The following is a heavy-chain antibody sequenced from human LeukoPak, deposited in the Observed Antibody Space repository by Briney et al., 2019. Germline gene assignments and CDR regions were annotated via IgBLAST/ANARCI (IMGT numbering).Heavy chain of an antibody. Sequence: PSETLSLTCTVSGGSISSYYWSWIRQPPGKGLEWIGYIYYSGSTNYNPSLKSRVTISVDTSKNQFSLKLSSVTAADTAVYYCARRGYGAPRQWFGELPPDYWGQGTLVTVSS. D-gene: IGHD3-10*01. CDR1: GGSISSYY. CDR3: ARRGYGAPRQWFGELPPDY. J-gene: IGHJ4*02. CDR2: IYYSGST. V-gene: IGHV4-59*12.